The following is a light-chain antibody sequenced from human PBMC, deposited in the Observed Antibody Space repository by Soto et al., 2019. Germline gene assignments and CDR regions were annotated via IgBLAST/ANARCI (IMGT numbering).Light chain of an antibody. J-gene: IGKJ1*01. CDR2: DAS. Sequence: EIVLTQSPATLSLSPGERATLSCRASQSVSSYLAWYQQKPGQAPRLLIYDASNRATGIPARFSGSGSGTDFTLTISSLEPEDFVVYYCQQRSSFGQGTKVEIK. CDR3: QQRSS. V-gene: IGKV3-11*01. CDR1: QSVSSY.